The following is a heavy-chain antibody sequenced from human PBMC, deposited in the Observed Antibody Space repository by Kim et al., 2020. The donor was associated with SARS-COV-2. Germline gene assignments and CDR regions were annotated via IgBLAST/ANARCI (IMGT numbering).Heavy chain of an antibody. D-gene: IGHD3-16*01. Sequence: TYHNPSLKGRVTISVDTSKNQFSLERSSVTAADTAVYYCARGGEYWFDPWGQGTLVTVSS. J-gene: IGHJ5*02. V-gene: IGHV4-31*02. CDR3: ARGGEYWFDP. CDR2: T.